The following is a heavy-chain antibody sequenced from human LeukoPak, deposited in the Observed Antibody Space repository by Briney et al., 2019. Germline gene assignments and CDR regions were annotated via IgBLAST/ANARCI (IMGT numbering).Heavy chain of an antibody. D-gene: IGHD2/OR15-2a*01. J-gene: IGHJ3*02. Sequence: KVSCKASGYTFTSYWIGWVRQMPGKGLEWMGIIYPGDSDTRYSPSFQGQVTISADKSISTAYLQWSSLRAEDTAVYYCARESMAPSAFDIWGQGTMVTVSS. CDR1: GYTFTSYW. CDR3: ARESMAPSAFDI. V-gene: IGHV5-51*01. CDR2: IYPGDSDT.